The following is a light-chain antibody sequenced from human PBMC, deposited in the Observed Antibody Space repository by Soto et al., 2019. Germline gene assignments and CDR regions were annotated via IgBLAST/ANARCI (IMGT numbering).Light chain of an antibody. J-gene: IGLJ2*01. CDR3: NSYTSSSTLV. Sequence: QSALTQPASVSGSPGQSITISCTGTSSDVGGYNYVSWYQQHPGKAPKLMIYDVSNRPSGVSNRFSGSKSGNTASLTISGLQAEDEADYYCNSYTSSSTLVVGGGTKLTVL. CDR2: DVS. V-gene: IGLV2-14*01. CDR1: SSDVGGYNY.